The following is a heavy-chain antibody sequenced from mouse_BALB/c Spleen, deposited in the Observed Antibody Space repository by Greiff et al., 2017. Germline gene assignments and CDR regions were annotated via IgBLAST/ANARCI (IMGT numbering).Heavy chain of an antibody. V-gene: IGHV5-17*02. Sequence: DVMLVESGGGLVQPGGSRKLSCAASGFTFSSFGMHWVRQAPEKGLEWVAYISSGSSTIYYADTVKGRFTISRDNPKNTLFLQMTSLRSEDTAMYYCARHYGSSSWGYFDVWGAGTTVTVSS. CDR1: GFTFSSFG. CDR2: ISSGSSTI. D-gene: IGHD1-1*01. CDR3: ARHYGSSSWGYFDV. J-gene: IGHJ1*01.